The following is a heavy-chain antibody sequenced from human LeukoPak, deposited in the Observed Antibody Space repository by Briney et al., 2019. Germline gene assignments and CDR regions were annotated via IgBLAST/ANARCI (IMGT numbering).Heavy chain of an antibody. CDR1: GGTFSSYA. D-gene: IGHD5-18*01. CDR3: ARDIYDGYSYGSRYYYYGMDV. J-gene: IGHJ6*02. V-gene: IGHV1-69*04. Sequence: ASVKVSCKASGGTFSSYAISWVRQAPGQGLEWMGRIIPILGIANYAQKFQGRVTITADKSTSTAYMELSSLRSEDTAVYYCARDIYDGYSYGSRYYYYGMDVWGQGTTVTVSS. CDR2: IIPILGIA.